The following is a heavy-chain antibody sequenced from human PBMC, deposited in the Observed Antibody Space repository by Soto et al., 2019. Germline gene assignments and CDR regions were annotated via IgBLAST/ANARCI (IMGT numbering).Heavy chain of an antibody. CDR1: GFTFDDHT. V-gene: IGHV3-43*01. J-gene: IGHJ4*02. CDR2: ITWDGGST. CDR3: AKEKDRVFDY. Sequence: GGSLRLSCAGSGFTFDDHTLHWVRQIPGKGLEWVSLITWDGGSTFYADSVKGRFTISRDNNKDFVYLQMNSLRTDDTAVYYCAKEKDRVFDYWGQGTPVTVSS.